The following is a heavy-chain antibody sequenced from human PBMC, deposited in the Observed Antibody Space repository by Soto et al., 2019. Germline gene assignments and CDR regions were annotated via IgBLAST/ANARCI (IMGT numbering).Heavy chain of an antibody. D-gene: IGHD3-3*01. CDR2: IKSKTDGGTT. CDR3: TTDDLRFLEWLGYGMDV. Sequence: PGGSLRLSCAASGFTFSNAWMSWVRQAPGKGLEWVGRIKSKTDGGTTDYAAPVKGRFTISKDDSKNTLYLQMNSLKTEDTAVYYCTTDDLRFLEWLGYGMDVWGQGTTVTVSS. V-gene: IGHV3-15*01. J-gene: IGHJ6*02. CDR1: GFTFSNAW.